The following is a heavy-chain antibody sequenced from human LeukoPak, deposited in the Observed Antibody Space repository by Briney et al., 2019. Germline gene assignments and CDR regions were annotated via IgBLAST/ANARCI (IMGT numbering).Heavy chain of an antibody. J-gene: IGHJ4*02. D-gene: IGHD6-19*01. CDR1: GFTFSNAW. CDR2: IKSKTDGGTT. CDR3: TTDVIIAVAGTPPLSY. V-gene: IGHV3-15*01. Sequence: GGSLRLSCAASGFTFSNAWMSWVRQAPGKGLEWVGRIKSKTDGGTTDYAAPVKGRFTISRDDSKNTLYLQMNSLKTEDTAVYYCTTDVIIAVAGTPPLSYWGQGTLVTVSS.